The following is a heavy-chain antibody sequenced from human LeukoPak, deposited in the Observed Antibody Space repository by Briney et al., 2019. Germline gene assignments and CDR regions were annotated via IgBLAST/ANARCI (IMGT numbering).Heavy chain of an antibody. V-gene: IGHV4-39*01. CDR1: GGSISSSSYY. CDR2: IYYSAST. Sequence: SETLSLTCTVSGGSISSSSYYWGWIRQPPGNGLEWIGSIYYSASTYYNPSLKSRVTISVDTSKNQFSLKLSSVTAADTAVYYCARVPTVTFFDYWGQGTLVTVSS. CDR3: ARVPTVTFFDY. D-gene: IGHD4-17*01. J-gene: IGHJ4*02.